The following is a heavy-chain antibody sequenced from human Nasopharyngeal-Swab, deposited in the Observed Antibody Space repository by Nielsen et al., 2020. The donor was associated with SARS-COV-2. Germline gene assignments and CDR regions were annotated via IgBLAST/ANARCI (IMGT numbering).Heavy chain of an antibody. Sequence: GGSLRLSCVASGFTLSTYAMTWVRQAPGKGPEWVSSISGGGENTYYADSVKGRFTISRDNSKNTLFLQMNSLRAEDTAVYYCAREPSFYSSGWGYYFDYWGQGTLVTVSS. CDR2: ISGGGENT. J-gene: IGHJ4*02. V-gene: IGHV3-23*01. D-gene: IGHD6-19*01. CDR3: AREPSFYSSGWGYYFDY. CDR1: GFTLSTYA.